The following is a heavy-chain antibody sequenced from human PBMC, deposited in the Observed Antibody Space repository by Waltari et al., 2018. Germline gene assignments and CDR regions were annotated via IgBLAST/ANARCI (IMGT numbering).Heavy chain of an antibody. D-gene: IGHD3-16*01. Sequence: QVQLVQSGAEVKKPGSSVKVSCKASGGTFGRSAISWVRQAPGEGLEWMGGIIPIFGTAPNYAQKFRGRLTVTADESTATVYMDLSSLRSDDTAVYYCARRQLGGAFDPWGQGTLVSVSS. CDR2: IIPIFGTAP. CDR1: GGTFGRSA. V-gene: IGHV1-69*12. J-gene: IGHJ5*02. CDR3: ARRQLGGAFDP.